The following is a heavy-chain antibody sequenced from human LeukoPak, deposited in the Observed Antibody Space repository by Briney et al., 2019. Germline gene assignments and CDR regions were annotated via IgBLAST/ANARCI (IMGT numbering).Heavy chain of an antibody. Sequence: GGSLRLSCAASGFTFSSYWIHWVRQAPGKGLEWVSAISGSGGSTYYADSVKGRFTISRDNSKNTLYLQMNSLRAEDTAVYYFAKVSGNGFAPWGREPWFTVSS. CDR1: GFTFSSYW. CDR3: AKVSGNGFAP. V-gene: IGHV3-23*01. CDR2: ISGSGGST. J-gene: IGHJ5*02. D-gene: IGHD2-8*01.